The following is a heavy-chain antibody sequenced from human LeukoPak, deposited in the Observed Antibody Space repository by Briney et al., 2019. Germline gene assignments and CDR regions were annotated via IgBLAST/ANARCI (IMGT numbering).Heavy chain of an antibody. Sequence: SETLSLPCTVSGGSISSGGYYWSWIRQHPGKGLEWIGYIYYSGSTYYNPSLKSRVTISVDTSKNQFSLKLSSVTAADTAVYYCARLLTYYYDSSGYYYFDYWGQGTLVTVSS. CDR2: IYYSGST. CDR1: GGSISSGGYY. V-gene: IGHV4-31*03. CDR3: ARLLTYYYDSSGYYYFDY. D-gene: IGHD3-22*01. J-gene: IGHJ4*02.